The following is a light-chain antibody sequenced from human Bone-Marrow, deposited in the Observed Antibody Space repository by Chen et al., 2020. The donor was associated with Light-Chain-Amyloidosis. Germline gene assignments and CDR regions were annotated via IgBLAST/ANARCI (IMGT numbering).Light chain of an antibody. CDR2: RDT. CDR1: DLPTKY. J-gene: IGLJ2*01. Sequence: SYELTQPPSVSVSQGQTARITCSGDDLPTKYAYWYQQKPVQAPVLVIHRDTERPSGISERFSGSSSGTTATLTISGVQAEDEADYHCQSADSSGTYEVIFGGGTKLTVL. CDR3: QSADSSGTYEVI. V-gene: IGLV3-25*03.